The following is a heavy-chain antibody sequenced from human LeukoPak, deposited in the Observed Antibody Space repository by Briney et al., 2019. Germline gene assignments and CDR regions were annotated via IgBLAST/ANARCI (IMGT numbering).Heavy chain of an antibody. CDR1: GDSVSSNSVT. Sequence: SQTLSLTCAISGDSVSSNSVTWNWIRQSPSRGLEWLGRTYYRSTWYNDYAVSVRGRITVNPDTSKNQFSLHLNSVTPEDTAVYYCARESWEHEHYYFDYWGQGTLVTVSS. V-gene: IGHV6-1*01. CDR2: TYYRSTWYN. CDR3: ARESWEHEHYYFDY. D-gene: IGHD1/OR15-1a*01. J-gene: IGHJ4*02.